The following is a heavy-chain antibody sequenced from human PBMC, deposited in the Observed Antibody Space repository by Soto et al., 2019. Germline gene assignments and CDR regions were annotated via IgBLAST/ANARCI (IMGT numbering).Heavy chain of an antibody. CDR1: GYTFTGYY. CDR2: INPNSGGT. D-gene: IGHD3-22*01. CDR3: ARLWGGYYYDSSGYYYDDY. J-gene: IGHJ4*02. V-gene: IGHV1-2*02. Sequence: ASVKVSCKASGYTFTGYYMHWVRQAPGQGLEWMGWINPNSGGTNYAQKFQGRVTMTRDTSISTAYMELSRLRSDDSAVYYCARLWGGYYYDSSGYYYDDYWGQGTLVTVSS.